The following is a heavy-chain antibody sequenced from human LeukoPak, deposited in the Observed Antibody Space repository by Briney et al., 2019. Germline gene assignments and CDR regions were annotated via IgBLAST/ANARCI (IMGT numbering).Heavy chain of an antibody. D-gene: IGHD3-3*01. CDR2: ISSSSSYI. CDR3: ASTTYDFWSGYYIGYFDY. Sequence: NPGGSLRLSCAASGFTFSSYSMNWVRQAPGKGLEWVSSISSSSSYIYYADSVKGRFTISRDNAKNSLYLQMNSLRAEDTAVYYCASTTYDFWSGYYIGYFDYWGQGTLVTVSS. J-gene: IGHJ4*02. V-gene: IGHV3-21*01. CDR1: GFTFSSYS.